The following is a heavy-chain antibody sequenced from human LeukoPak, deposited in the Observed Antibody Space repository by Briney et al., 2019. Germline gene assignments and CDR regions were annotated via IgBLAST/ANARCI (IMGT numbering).Heavy chain of an antibody. CDR1: GLTFSSYA. CDR2: ISGSSGHT. D-gene: IGHD3-3*01. V-gene: IGHV3-23*01. CDR3: AKVGFSEMEWLPYSDH. Sequence: GGCLRLSCAASGLTFSSYAMSWVRQAPGKGLEWVSAISGSSGHTYYADSVKGRFTISRDNSRNTLYLQMNSLRAEDTAVYYCAKVGFSEMEWLPYSDHWGQGTLDTVSS. J-gene: IGHJ4*02.